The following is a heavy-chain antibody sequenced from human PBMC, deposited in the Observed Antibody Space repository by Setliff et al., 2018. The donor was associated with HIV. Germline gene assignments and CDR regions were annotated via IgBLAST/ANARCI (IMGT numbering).Heavy chain of an antibody. CDR3: ARDIVVVRDYYYMDV. D-gene: IGHD2-15*01. J-gene: IGHJ6*03. CDR1: GFSLSTSGMC. Sequence: GSGPTLVNPTQTLKLTCTFSGFSLSTSGMCVSWIRQPPGKALEWLARIDWDDDKFYNTSLKTRLTISKDTSKNQVVLTMTNMDPVDTATYYCARDIVVVRDYYYMDVWGKGTTVTVSS. V-gene: IGHV2-70*17. CDR2: IDWDDDK.